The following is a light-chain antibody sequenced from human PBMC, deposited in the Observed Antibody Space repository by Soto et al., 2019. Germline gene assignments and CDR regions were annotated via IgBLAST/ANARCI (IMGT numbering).Light chain of an antibody. CDR3: QQRNNWPPGYT. J-gene: IGKJ2*01. CDR1: QSVSRY. V-gene: IGKV3-11*01. CDR2: EAS. Sequence: EIVLKQSPATLSLSPGERATLSCRASQSVSRYLAWYQQKPGQAPRLLIYEASNRATGIPARFSGSGSGTDLTLTISSLEPEDFAVYYCQQRNNWPPGYTFGQGTKLEIK.